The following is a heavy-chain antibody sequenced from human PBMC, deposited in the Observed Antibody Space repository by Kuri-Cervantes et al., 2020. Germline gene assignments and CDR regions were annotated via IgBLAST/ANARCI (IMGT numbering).Heavy chain of an antibody. CDR2: IDWDDDK. D-gene: IGHD3-10*01. CDR3: ARTMYYYGSGSYVFDI. Sequence: SGPTLVKPTQTLTLTCTFSGFSLTTSGMSVTWVRQPPGKALEWLALIDWDDDKYYSTSLKTRLSISKDTSKNQVVLTMTNMDPVDTATYYCARTMYYYGSGSYVFDIWGQGTMVTVSS. J-gene: IGHJ3*02. CDR1: GFSLTTSGMS. V-gene: IGHV2-70*20.